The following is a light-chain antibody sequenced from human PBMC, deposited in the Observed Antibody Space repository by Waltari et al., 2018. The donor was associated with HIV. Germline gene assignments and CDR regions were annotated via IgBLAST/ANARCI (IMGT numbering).Light chain of an antibody. CDR1: QSVSSK. Sequence: EIVMTQSPGTLYVSPGERATLSCTASQSVSSKLAWYQQKPGQAPRLLIYGASTRATGIPGRFSGSGSGTEFTLTISSLQSEDSAVYYCQQYNNWPPWTFGQGTKVEIK. V-gene: IGKV3-15*01. J-gene: IGKJ1*01. CDR3: QQYNNWPPWT. CDR2: GAS.